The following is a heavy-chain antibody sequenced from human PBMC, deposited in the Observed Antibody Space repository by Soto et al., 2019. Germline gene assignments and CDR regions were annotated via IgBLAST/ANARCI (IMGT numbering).Heavy chain of an antibody. CDR3: AKVPGEQWLGRNYLDY. V-gene: IGHV3-23*01. CDR2: ISGSGGST. J-gene: IGHJ4*02. Sequence: PGGSLRLSCAVSGGTISSYAISWVRQAQGTGLEWVSAISGSGGSTYYADSVKGRFTISRDNSKNTLYLQMNSLRAEDTAVYFCAKVPGEQWLGRNYLDYWGQGTLVTVSS. CDR1: GGTISSYA. D-gene: IGHD6-19*01.